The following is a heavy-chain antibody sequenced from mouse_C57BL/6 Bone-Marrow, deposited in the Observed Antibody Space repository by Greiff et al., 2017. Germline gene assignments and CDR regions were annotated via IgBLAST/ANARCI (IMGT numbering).Heavy chain of an antibody. CDR2: INPNYGTT. CDR1: GYSFTDYN. CDR3: ARSGYYGSSPWYFDV. D-gene: IGHD1-1*01. Sequence: EVKLMESGPELVKPGASVKISCKASGYSFTDYNMNWVKQSNGKSLEWIGVINPNYGTTSYNQKFKGKATLTVDQSSSTAYMQLNSLTSEDSAVYYCARSGYYGSSPWYFDVWGTGTTVTVSS. V-gene: IGHV1-39*01. J-gene: IGHJ1*03.